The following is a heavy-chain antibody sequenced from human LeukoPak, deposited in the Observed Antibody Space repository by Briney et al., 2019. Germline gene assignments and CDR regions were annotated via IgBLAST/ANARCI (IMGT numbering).Heavy chain of an antibody. Sequence: PSETLSLTXAVYGGSFSGYYWSRIRQPPGKGLEWIGEINHSGSTNYNPSLKSRVTISVDTSKNQFSLKLSSVTAADTAVYYCARVKGDYYGSGSYNLDYWGQGTLVTVSS. J-gene: IGHJ4*02. CDR2: INHSGST. D-gene: IGHD3-10*01. V-gene: IGHV4-34*01. CDR1: GGSFSGYY. CDR3: ARVKGDYYGSGSYNLDY.